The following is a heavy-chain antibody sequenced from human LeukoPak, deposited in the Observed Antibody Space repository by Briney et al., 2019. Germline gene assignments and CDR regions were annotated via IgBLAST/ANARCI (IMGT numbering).Heavy chain of an antibody. CDR1: GFTFGDYA. Sequence: GSLRLSCTASGFTFGDYAMSWVRQAPGKGLEWVGFIRSKAYGGTTEYAASVKGRFTISRDDSKSIAYLQMNSLKTEDTAVYYCTRSNYDFWSGYGSLNWFNPWGQGTLVTVSS. CDR3: TRSNYDFWSGYGSLNWFNP. CDR2: IRSKAYGGTT. V-gene: IGHV3-49*04. D-gene: IGHD3-3*01. J-gene: IGHJ5*02.